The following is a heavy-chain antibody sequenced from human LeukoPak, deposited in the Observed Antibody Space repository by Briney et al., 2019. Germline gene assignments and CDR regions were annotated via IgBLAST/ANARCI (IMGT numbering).Heavy chain of an antibody. CDR1: GGSINSYY. CDR3: ASDNPYSSGWYYFDY. CDR2: IDDSGNT. D-gene: IGHD6-19*01. Sequence: PSETLSLTCTVSGGSINSYYWSWIRQPPGKGLEWLAYIDDSGNTYSNPSLKSRVAMSLDTSKNQFSLKLTSVTAADTAVYYCASDNPYSSGWYYFDYWGQGTLVTVSS. J-gene: IGHJ4*02. V-gene: IGHV4-59*01.